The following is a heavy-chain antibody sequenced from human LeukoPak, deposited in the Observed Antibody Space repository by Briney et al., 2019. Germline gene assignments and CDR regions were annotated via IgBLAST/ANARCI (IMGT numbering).Heavy chain of an antibody. CDR2: VNPSAGST. V-gene: IGHV1-46*01. CDR3: ARDLNYDSSGYSFSGY. J-gene: IGHJ4*02. D-gene: IGHD3-22*01. Sequence: GASVKVSCKASGYTFTSYYMHWVRQAPGQGLEWMGIVNPSAGSTSYAQKFQGRVTMTRDTSTSTVYMELSSLRSEDTAVYYCARDLNYDSSGYSFSGYWGQGTLVTVSS. CDR1: GYTFTSYY.